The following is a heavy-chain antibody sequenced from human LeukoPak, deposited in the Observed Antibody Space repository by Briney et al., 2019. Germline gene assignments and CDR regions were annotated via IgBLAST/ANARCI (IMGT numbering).Heavy chain of an antibody. CDR3: ARESSNSWYVDY. CDR2: INSDGIST. Sequence: GGSLRLSCAASGFTFSNYWMHWVRQAPGKGLVWVSRINSDGISTGYADSVKGRFTVSRDNAKKTLYLQMNSLRAEDTAVYYCARESSNSWYVDYWGQGALVTVSS. D-gene: IGHD6-13*01. CDR1: GFTFSNYW. V-gene: IGHV3-74*01. J-gene: IGHJ4*02.